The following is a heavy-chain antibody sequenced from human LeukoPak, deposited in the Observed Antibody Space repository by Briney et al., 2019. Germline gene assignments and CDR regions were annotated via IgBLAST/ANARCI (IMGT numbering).Heavy chain of an antibody. Sequence: GGSLRLSCVASGFSFDDYAMHWVRQVPGKGLEWVSLISGDGGKTYYADSVKGRFTISRDNSKNSLYLQMNSLRTDDTAFYYCAKEMYRDDLGSSSGYWGLGTLVTVSS. J-gene: IGHJ4*02. CDR3: AKEMYRDDLGSSSGY. V-gene: IGHV3-43*02. D-gene: IGHD6-6*01. CDR1: GFSFDDYA. CDR2: ISGDGGKT.